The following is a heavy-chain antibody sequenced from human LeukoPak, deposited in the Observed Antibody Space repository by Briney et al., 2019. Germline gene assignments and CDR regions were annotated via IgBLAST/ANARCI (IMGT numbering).Heavy chain of an antibody. CDR3: AREENTALNWFDP. CDR2: ISAYNGNT. Sequence: ASVKVSCKASGGTFSSYAISWVRQAPGQGLEWMGWISAYNGNTNYAQKLQGRVTMTTDTSTSTAYMELRSLRSDDTAVYYCAREENTALNWFDPWGQGTLVTVSS. CDR1: GGTFSSYA. D-gene: IGHD5-18*01. J-gene: IGHJ5*02. V-gene: IGHV1-18*01.